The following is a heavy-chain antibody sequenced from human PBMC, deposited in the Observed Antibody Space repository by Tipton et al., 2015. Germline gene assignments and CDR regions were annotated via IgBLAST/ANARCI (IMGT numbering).Heavy chain of an antibody. J-gene: IGHJ4*02. Sequence: LRLSCSVSGYFISSGHYWGWIRQIPGKGLEWIASMHESGAAYYNPTLASRVTLSVDTPKNRFSLKLTSVTAADTAFYYCARGDDSTSMATGFDYWGQGALVTVSS. D-gene: IGHD5-18*01. V-gene: IGHV4-38-2*02. CDR1: GYFISSGHY. CDR3: ARGDDSTSMATGFDY. CDR2: MHESGAA.